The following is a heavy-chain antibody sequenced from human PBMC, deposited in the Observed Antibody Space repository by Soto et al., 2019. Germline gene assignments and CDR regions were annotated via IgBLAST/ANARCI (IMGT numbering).Heavy chain of an antibody. V-gene: IGHV3-30*09. CDR1: GFTFSSYA. CDR3: ARIDSEADDSSGGDY. CDR2: ISYDGSNK. D-gene: IGHD3-22*01. Sequence: LRLSCAASGFTFSSYAMHWVRQAPGKGLEWVAVISYDGSNKYYADSVKGRFAISRDNSKNTLYLQMNSLRAEDTAVYYCARIDSEADDSSGGDYWGQGTLVTVSS. J-gene: IGHJ4*02.